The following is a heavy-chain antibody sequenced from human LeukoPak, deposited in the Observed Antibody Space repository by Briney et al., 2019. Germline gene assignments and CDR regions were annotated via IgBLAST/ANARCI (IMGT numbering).Heavy chain of an antibody. CDR1: GGSISSSSYY. CDR3: ARRPRGYYYFDY. V-gene: IGHV4-61*05. CDR2: IYYSGST. D-gene: IGHD3-22*01. J-gene: IGHJ4*02. Sequence: PSETLSLTCTVSGGSISSSSYYWGWIRQPPGKGLEWIGYIYYSGSTNYNPSLKSRVTISVDTSKNQFSLKLSSVTAADTAVYYCARRPRGYYYFDYWGQGTLVTVSS.